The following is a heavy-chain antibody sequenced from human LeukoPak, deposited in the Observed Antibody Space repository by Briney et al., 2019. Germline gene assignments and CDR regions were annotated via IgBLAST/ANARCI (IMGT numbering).Heavy chain of an antibody. Sequence: GGSLRLSCAASGFTFSSYEMNWVHQAPGKGLEWVSYISSSCSTIYYADSVKGRFTISRDNAKNSLYLQMNSLRAEDTAVYYCARGVRYCSGGSCYFLGAFDIWGQGTMVTVSS. J-gene: IGHJ3*02. CDR1: GFTFSSYE. CDR3: ARGVRYCSGGSCYFLGAFDI. CDR2: ISSSCSTI. V-gene: IGHV3-48*03. D-gene: IGHD2-15*01.